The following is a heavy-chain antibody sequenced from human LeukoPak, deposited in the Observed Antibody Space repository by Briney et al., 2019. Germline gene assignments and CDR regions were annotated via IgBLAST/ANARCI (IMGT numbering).Heavy chain of an antibody. D-gene: IGHD1-26*01. CDR3: ARLSGNYYVDY. J-gene: IGHJ4*02. V-gene: IGHV3-48*01. CDR2: ISSSSSTI. Sequence: GGSLRLSCAASGFTFSAYSMIWVRQAPGKGLEWVSYISSSSSTIYYADSVKGRFTISRDNAKNSLYLQVNNLRAEDTAVHYCARLSGNYYVDYWGQGTLVTVSS. CDR1: GFTFSAYS.